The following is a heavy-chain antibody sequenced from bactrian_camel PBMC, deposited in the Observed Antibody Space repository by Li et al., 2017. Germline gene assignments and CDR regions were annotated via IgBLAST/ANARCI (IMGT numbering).Heavy chain of an antibody. D-gene: IGHD4*01. CDR2: ISSDSSIT. J-gene: IGHJ4*01. Sequence: HVQLVESGGGLVQPGGSLRLSCAASGLTFSSHAMSWVRQAPGKGLEWVSTISSDSSITYYADSVKGRFTISRDNTKNILYLQMNSLKSEDTALYYCAKDLFTDYARWGQGTQVTVS. CDR1: GLTFSSHA. V-gene: IGHV3-2*01. CDR3: AKDLFTDYAR.